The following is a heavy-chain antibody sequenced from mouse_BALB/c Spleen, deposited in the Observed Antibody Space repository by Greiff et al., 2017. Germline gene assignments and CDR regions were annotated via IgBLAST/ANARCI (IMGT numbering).Heavy chain of an antibody. CDR1: GFTFSSYT. J-gene: IGHJ4*01. CDR2: ISNGGGST. V-gene: IGHV5-12-2*01. CDR3: ARRDYRYDFYAMDY. Sequence: EVKVEESGGGLVQPGGSLKLSCAASGFTFSSYTMSWVRQTPEKRLEWVAYISNGGGSTYYPDTVKGRFTISRDNAKSTLYLQMSSLKSEDTAMYYCARRDYRYDFYAMDYWGQGTSVTVSS. D-gene: IGHD2-14*01.